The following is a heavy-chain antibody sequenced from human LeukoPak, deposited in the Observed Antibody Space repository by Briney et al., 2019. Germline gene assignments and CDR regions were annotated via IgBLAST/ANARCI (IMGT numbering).Heavy chain of an antibody. J-gene: IGHJ4*02. Sequence: GGSLRLSCAASGFTFSNAWMSWVRQAPGKGLEWVGRIKSKTDGGTTDYAAPVKGRFTISRDDSKNTLYLQMNSLETEDTAVYYCTTETGTSIYFDYWGQGTLVTVSS. V-gene: IGHV3-15*01. CDR3: TTETGTSIYFDY. CDR1: GFTFSNAW. CDR2: IKSKTDGGTT. D-gene: IGHD1-1*01.